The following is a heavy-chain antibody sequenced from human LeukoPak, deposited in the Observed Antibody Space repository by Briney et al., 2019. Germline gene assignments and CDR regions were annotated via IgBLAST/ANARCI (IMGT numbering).Heavy chain of an antibody. CDR3: ARQTAMGRSGDY. D-gene: IGHD7-27*01. J-gene: IGHJ4*02. Sequence: GESLKISCKASGYSFTSYWIGWVRHMPGKGLEWMGIIDPSVSETRYTPSFQGQVTISVDKSLTTAYLQWNSLKASDTAMYYCARQTAMGRSGDYWGQGTLVTVSS. CDR2: IDPSVSET. V-gene: IGHV5-51*01. CDR1: GYSFTSYW.